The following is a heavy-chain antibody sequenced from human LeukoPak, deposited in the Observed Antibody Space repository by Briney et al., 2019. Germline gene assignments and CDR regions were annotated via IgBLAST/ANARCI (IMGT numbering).Heavy chain of an antibody. CDR1: GFTFSSYA. Sequence: GGSLRLSCAASGFTFSSYAMSWVRQAPGKGLEWVSAIRGSGGGTYYADSVKGRFTISRDNSKNTLYLQMNSLRAEDTAVYYCAKKAGAAAAGTGGYYFDYWGREPWSPSPQ. D-gene: IGHD6-13*01. CDR2: IRGSGGGT. J-gene: IGHJ4*02. CDR3: AKKAGAAAAGTGGYYFDY. V-gene: IGHV3-23*01.